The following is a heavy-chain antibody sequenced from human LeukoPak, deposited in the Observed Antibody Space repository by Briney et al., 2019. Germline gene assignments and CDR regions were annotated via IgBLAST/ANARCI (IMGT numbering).Heavy chain of an antibody. CDR2: IYSGGST. CDR1: EFSVGSNY. CDR3: ARGRAVVAASDNWFDP. J-gene: IGHJ5*02. D-gene: IGHD2-15*01. V-gene: IGHV3-66*01. Sequence: GGSLRLSCAASEFSVGSNYMTWVRQAPGKGLEWVSLIYSGGSTYYADPVKGRFTISRDNAKNSLYLQMNSLRAEDTAVYYCARGRAVVAASDNWFDPWGQGTLVTVSS.